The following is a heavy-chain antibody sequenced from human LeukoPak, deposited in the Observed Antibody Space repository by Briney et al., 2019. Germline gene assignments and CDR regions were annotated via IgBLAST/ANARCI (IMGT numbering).Heavy chain of an antibody. CDR3: ARGLPKGEDYYGSGSYMFDP. CDR2: ISGDGGST. D-gene: IGHD3-10*01. Sequence: GGSLRLSCAASGFTFDDYAMHWVRQAPGKGLEWVSLISGDGGSTYYADSVKGRFTISRDNAKNSLYLQMNSLRAEDTAVYYCARGLPKGEDYYGSGSYMFDPWGQGTLVTVSS. V-gene: IGHV3-43*02. CDR1: GFTFDDYA. J-gene: IGHJ5*02.